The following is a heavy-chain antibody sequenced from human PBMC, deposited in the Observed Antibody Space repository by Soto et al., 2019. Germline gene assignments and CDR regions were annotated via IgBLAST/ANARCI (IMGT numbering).Heavy chain of an antibody. V-gene: IGHV4-31*03. CDR1: GGSISSGGYY. CDR2: IYYSGST. D-gene: IGHD2-15*01. CDR3: ARDCSGGSCYSGFDY. J-gene: IGHJ4*02. Sequence: QVQLQESGPGLVKPSQTLFLTCTVSGGSISSGGYYWSWIRQHPGKGLEWIGYIYYSGSTYYNPSLKSRVTISVDTSKNQFSLKLSSVTAADTAVYYCARDCSGGSCYSGFDYWGQGTLVTVSS.